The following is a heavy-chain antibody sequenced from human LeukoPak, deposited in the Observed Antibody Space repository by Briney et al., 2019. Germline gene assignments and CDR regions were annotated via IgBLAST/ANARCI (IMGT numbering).Heavy chain of an antibody. CDR1: GYTFTNYY. Sequence: ASVKVSCKASGYTFTNYYIHWVRQAPGQGLEWMGLINPGGGNTNYAQNFQGRVTMTRDTAASTVYMELSSLRSEDTAIYYCARIRDGYNDAYDIWGQGTVVTVPS. D-gene: IGHD5-24*01. CDR3: ARIRDGYNDAYDI. CDR2: INPGGGNT. V-gene: IGHV1-46*01. J-gene: IGHJ3*02.